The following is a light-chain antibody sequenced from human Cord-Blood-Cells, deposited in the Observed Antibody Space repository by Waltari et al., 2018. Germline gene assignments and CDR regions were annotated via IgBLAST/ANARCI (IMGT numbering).Light chain of an antibody. CDR3: QQRSNWPPLT. CDR2: DAS. V-gene: IGKV3-11*01. CDR1: RSVSRY. Sequence: EIVLTQSPATLSLSPEERATLSCRASRSVSRYLAWYQQKPGQAPRLLIYDASNRATGIPARFSGSGSGTDFTLTISSLEPEDFAVYYCQQRSNWPPLTFGGGTKVEIK. J-gene: IGKJ4*01.